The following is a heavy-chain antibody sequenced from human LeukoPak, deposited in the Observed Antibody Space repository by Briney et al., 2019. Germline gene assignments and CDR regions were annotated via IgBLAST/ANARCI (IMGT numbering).Heavy chain of an antibody. CDR3: ASSDYGDYVFNY. Sequence: ASVKVSCKXSGYTFTGYYMHWVRQAPRQGLEWMGWINPNSGGTNYSQKFQGRVTMTRDTSISTAYMELSRLRSDDTAVYYCASSDYGDYVFNYWGQGTLVTVSS. CDR1: GYTFTGYY. J-gene: IGHJ4*02. V-gene: IGHV1-2*02. CDR2: INPNSGGT. D-gene: IGHD4-17*01.